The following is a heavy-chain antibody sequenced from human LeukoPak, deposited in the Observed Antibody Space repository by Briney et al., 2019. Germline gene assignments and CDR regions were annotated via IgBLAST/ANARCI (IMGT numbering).Heavy chain of an antibody. Sequence: SETLSLTCTVSGGSISSYYWSWIRQPPGKGLEWIGYIYYSGSTNYNPSLKSRVTISVDTSKNQFSLKLSSVTAADTAVYYCARGVGTANFDYWGQGTLVTVSS. CDR2: IYYSGST. CDR1: GGSISSYY. J-gene: IGHJ4*02. D-gene: IGHD1-26*01. V-gene: IGHV4-59*01. CDR3: ARGVGTANFDY.